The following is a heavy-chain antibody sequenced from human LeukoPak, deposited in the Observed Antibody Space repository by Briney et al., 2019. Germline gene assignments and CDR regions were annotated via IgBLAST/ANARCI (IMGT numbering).Heavy chain of an antibody. CDR3: ATISVEVCFDY. CDR1: GFTFSSYA. Sequence: GGSLRLSCAASGFTFSSYAMSWVRQDPGKGLEWVANIKPDGSDKYYVDSVKGRFTISRDNAKNSLYLQMDSLRAEDTAVYYCATISVEVCFDYWGQGTLVTVSS. CDR2: IKPDGSDK. D-gene: IGHD2-21*01. J-gene: IGHJ4*02. V-gene: IGHV3-7*03.